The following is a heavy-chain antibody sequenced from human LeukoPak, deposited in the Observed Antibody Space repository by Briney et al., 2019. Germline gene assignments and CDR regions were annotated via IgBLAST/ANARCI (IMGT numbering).Heavy chain of an antibody. CDR1: GFTFSSYA. CDR3: ARRIPASGSGLDY. D-gene: IGHD6-19*01. V-gene: IGHV3-23*01. Sequence: GGSLRLSCAASGFTFSSYAMSWVRQAPGKGLEWVSTISGSGDYTYYADSVKGRFTISRDNSKNTLYLQMNRLSAEGTAVYYCARRIPASGSGLDYWGQGTLVTVSS. CDR2: ISGSGDYT. J-gene: IGHJ4*02.